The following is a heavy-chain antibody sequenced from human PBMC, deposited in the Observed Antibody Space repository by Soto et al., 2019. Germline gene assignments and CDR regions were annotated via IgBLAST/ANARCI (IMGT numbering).Heavy chain of an antibody. J-gene: IGHJ6*02. Sequence: QVQLVQSGAEVKKPGASVKVSCKASGYTLNDYYIHWVRQAPGQGLEWMGWINPNHGGTNYAQKFQDWVTMTSDSSISTVYMELSRLTSDDTASYYCARGGDTFYRGAAGASYTLDVWGQGTTVIVSS. CDR1: GYTLNDYY. D-gene: IGHD3-10*01. CDR3: ARGGDTFYRGAAGASYTLDV. CDR2: INPNHGGT. V-gene: IGHV1-2*04.